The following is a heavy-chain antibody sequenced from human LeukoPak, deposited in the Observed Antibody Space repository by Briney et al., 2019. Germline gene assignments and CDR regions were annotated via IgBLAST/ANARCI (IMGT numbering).Heavy chain of an antibody. V-gene: IGHV3-23*01. CDR1: GSTLTEHA. D-gene: IGHD2-15*01. CDR2: IIDVGGT. J-gene: IGHJ4*02. Sequence: GGSLRLSCAVSGSTLTEHAWSWVRQAPGGGLEWVSGIIDVGGTYYADSVKGRFTISRDSSKNTLYLQLNSLRAEDTATYYCAKDYCRGGNCPLPFFDSWGQGTPVTVSS. CDR3: AKDYCRGGNCPLPFFDS.